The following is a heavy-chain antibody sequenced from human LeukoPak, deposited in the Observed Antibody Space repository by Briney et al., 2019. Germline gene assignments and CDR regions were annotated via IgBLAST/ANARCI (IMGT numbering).Heavy chain of an antibody. V-gene: IGHV3-23*01. J-gene: IGHJ5*02. CDR3: AKDPGITMIVVVNWFDP. D-gene: IGHD3-22*01. CDR1: GFTFSSYA. Sequence: GGSLRLSCAASGFTFSSYAMSWVRQAPGKGLEWVSAISGSGGSTYYADSVKGRLTISRDNSKNTLYLQMNSLRAEDTAVYYCAKDPGITMIVVVNWFDPWGQGTLVTVSS. CDR2: ISGSGGST.